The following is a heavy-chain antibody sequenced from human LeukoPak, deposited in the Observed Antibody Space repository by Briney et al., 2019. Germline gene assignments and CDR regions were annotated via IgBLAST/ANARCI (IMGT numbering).Heavy chain of an antibody. Sequence: GGSLRPSCVASGFTFSSYSMNWVRQAPGKGLEWVSSISRGSRFIYYADSVKGRFTISRDNAKNSLYLHLNSLRAEDTAVYYCAREVGIDYWGQGTLVTASS. CDR1: GFTFSSYS. CDR3: AREVGIDY. J-gene: IGHJ4*02. V-gene: IGHV3-21*01. CDR2: ISRGSRFI. D-gene: IGHD7-27*01.